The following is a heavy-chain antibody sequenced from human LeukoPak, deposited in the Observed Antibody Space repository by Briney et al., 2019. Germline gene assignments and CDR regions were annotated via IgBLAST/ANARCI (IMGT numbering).Heavy chain of an antibody. CDR1: GFTFSSYA. Sequence: GGSLRLSCAASGFTFSSYAMHWVRQAPGKGLEWVAVISYDGSNKYYADSVKGRFTISRDNSKNTLYLQMNSLRAEDTAVYYCARGRKDYVWGSYRYANWFDPWGQGTLVTVSS. CDR3: ARGRKDYVWGSYRYANWFDP. D-gene: IGHD3-16*02. J-gene: IGHJ5*02. V-gene: IGHV3-30*04. CDR2: ISYDGSNK.